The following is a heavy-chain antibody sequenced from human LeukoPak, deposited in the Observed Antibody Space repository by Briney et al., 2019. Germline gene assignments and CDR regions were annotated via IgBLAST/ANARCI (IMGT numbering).Heavy chain of an antibody. CDR1: GGSISSYY. CDR2: IYTSGST. V-gene: IGHV4-4*07. D-gene: IGHD6-13*01. J-gene: IGHJ4*02. Sequence: PSETLSLTCTVSGGSISSYYWSWIRQPAGKGLEWIGRIYTSGSTNYNPSLKSRVTMSVDTSKNQFSLKLSSVTAADTAVYYCARQSTQNIAAAGIFDYWGQGTLVTVSS. CDR3: ARQSTQNIAAAGIFDY.